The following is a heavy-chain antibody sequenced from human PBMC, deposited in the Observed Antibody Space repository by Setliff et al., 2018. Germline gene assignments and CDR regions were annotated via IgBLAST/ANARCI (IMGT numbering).Heavy chain of an antibody. Sequence: GGSLRLSCAASGFTFSSYEMNWVRQAQGKGLECVSFISSSGDSTYYADSVKGRFTISRDNAKNSLYLQMNSLRAEDTAVYYCARGGLTTYYNFWSDYYTEGFDYWGQGSLVTVSS. J-gene: IGHJ4*02. CDR3: ARGGLTTYYNFWSDYYTEGFDY. D-gene: IGHD3-3*01. CDR1: GFTFSSYE. V-gene: IGHV3-48*03. CDR2: ISSSGDST.